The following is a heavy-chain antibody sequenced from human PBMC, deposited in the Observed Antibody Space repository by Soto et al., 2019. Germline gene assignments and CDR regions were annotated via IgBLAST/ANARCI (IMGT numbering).Heavy chain of an antibody. J-gene: IGHJ5*02. V-gene: IGHV1-18*01. D-gene: IGHD2-2*01. Sequence: ASVKVSCKTSGYTFSNYGITWVRQAPGEPLEWLGWISLYSDGTNYAQKFQGRVSMTTDTSTTTAYMELRSLRSDDTAVYYCARVVPGAQAWFGPWGQGTLVTVSS. CDR1: GYTFSNYG. CDR3: ARVVPGAQAWFGP. CDR2: ISLYSDGT.